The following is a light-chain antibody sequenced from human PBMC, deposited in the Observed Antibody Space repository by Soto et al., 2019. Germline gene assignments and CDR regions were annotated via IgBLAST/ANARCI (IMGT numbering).Light chain of an antibody. Sequence: ELVLRQSPATLSLSPGERATLSCRASQSVSSYLAWYQQKPDQAPRLLIYDASNRATGIPARFSGSGSGTDFTLTISSLVPEDFAVYYCQQRSNWPSITVGQGTRLENK. CDR3: QQRSNWPSIT. CDR2: DAS. CDR1: QSVSSY. J-gene: IGKJ5*01. V-gene: IGKV3-11*01.